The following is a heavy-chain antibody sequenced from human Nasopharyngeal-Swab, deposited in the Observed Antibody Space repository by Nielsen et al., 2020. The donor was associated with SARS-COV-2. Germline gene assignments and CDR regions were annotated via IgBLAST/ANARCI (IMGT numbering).Heavy chain of an antibody. D-gene: IGHD3/OR15-3a*01. J-gene: IGHJ6*03. CDR3: ARVERTYYMDV. Sequence: WISQPPGKGLEWIGEINHSGRTNYNPSLKSRVTISVDTSKNQFSLKLSSVTAADTAVYYCARVERTYYMDVWGKGTTVTVSS. CDR2: INHSGRT. V-gene: IGHV4-34*01.